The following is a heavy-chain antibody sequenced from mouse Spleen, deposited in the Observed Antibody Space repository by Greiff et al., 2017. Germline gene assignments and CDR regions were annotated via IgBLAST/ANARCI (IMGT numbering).Heavy chain of an antibody. CDR1: GYSITSGYY. CDR2: ISYDGSN. D-gene: IGHD4-1*01. Sequence: DVKLQESGPGLVKPSQSLSLTCSVTGYSITSGYYWNWIRQFPGNKLEWMGYISYDGSNNYNPSLKNRISITRDTSKNQFFLKLNSVTTEDTATYYCARGRTGKEYWGQGTTLTVSS. V-gene: IGHV3-6*01. J-gene: IGHJ2*01. CDR3: ARGRTGKEY.